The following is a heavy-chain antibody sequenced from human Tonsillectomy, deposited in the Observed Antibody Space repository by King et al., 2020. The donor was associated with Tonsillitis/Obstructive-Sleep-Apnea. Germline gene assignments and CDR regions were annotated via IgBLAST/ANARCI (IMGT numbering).Heavy chain of an antibody. Sequence: QLVQSGSELKKPGASVKVSCKASGYSFTNFGMNWVRQAPGQGLEWMGWINTNTGNPTYAQGFTGWFVFSLDTSVSTAYLQISSLKAEDTAVYYCARDSKDLDYYYYYMDVWGKGTMVTVSS. CDR2: INTNTGNP. V-gene: IGHV7-4-1*02. D-gene: IGHD2-15*01. J-gene: IGHJ6*03. CDR3: ARDSKDLDYYYYYMDV. CDR1: GYSFTNFG.